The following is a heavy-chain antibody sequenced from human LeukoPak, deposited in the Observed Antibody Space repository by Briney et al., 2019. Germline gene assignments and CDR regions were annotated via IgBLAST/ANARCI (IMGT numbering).Heavy chain of an antibody. CDR3: AREPMVRGVISSYGMDV. CDR1: GGSISSYY. D-gene: IGHD3-10*01. CDR2: IYYSGST. J-gene: IGHJ6*02. Sequence: SETLSLTCTVSGGSISSYYWSWIRQPPGKGLEWIGYIYYSGSTNYNPPLKSRVTISVDTSKNQFSLKLSSVTAADTAVYYCAREPMVRGVISSYGMDVWGQGTTVTVSS. V-gene: IGHV4-59*01.